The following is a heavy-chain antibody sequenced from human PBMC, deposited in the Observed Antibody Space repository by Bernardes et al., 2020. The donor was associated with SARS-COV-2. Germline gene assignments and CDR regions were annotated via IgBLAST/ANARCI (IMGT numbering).Heavy chain of an antibody. D-gene: IGHD6-19*01. V-gene: IGHV3-48*03. CDR1: GFSFSHYE. CDR2: ISSSGGTI. Sequence: GGSLRLSCAVSGFSFSHYEVNWVRKAPGKGLEWVSYISSSGGTISYADSVKGRFTISRDNAKNSLYLQMNSLRAEDTAVYYCARDWSSSGWSIFDFWGQGTLVTVSS. CDR3: ARDWSSSGWSIFDF. J-gene: IGHJ4*02.